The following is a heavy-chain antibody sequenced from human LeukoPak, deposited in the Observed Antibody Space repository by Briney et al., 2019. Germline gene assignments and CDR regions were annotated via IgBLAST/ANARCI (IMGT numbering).Heavy chain of an antibody. CDR1: EYSFTTYW. CDR3: ARHVGDGYSFPFDY. Sequence: GESLKISCKSSEYSFTTYWIGWVRQMPGKGLEYMGITNLAKSDTRYSPSFQGQISISVDKSTNTAYLQWGSLRASDTAIYYRARHVGDGYSFPFDYWGQGTLVTVSS. J-gene: IGHJ4*02. V-gene: IGHV5-51*01. D-gene: IGHD5-24*01. CDR2: TNLAKSDT.